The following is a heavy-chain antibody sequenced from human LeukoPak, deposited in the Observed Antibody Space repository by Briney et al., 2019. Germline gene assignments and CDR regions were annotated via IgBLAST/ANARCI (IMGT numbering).Heavy chain of an antibody. Sequence: SQTLSLTCAVSGGSISSGGYSWSWIRQPPGKGLEWIGYIYHRGSTYYNPSLKSRVTILVDTSKNQFSLRLSSVTAADTAVYYCARHPSQGDSLDYWGQGTLVTVSS. D-gene: IGHD2-21*01. V-gene: IGHV4-30-2*01. CDR2: IYHRGST. CDR1: GGSISSGGYS. J-gene: IGHJ4*02. CDR3: ARHPSQGDSLDY.